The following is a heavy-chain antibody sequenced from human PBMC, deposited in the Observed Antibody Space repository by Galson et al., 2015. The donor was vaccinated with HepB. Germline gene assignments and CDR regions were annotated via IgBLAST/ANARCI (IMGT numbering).Heavy chain of an antibody. CDR2: IYNSGTT. D-gene: IGHD1-1*01. CDR1: GASASNYY. Sequence: SETLSLTCSVSGASASNYYWNWIRQPPGKGLEWIGYIYNSGTTKYNPTLKSRLTISLDASKTQFSLTLNSVTAADTAVYFCAGSRIATDWFDPWGPGILVTVSS. CDR3: AGSRIATDWFDP. V-gene: IGHV4-59*02. J-gene: IGHJ5*02.